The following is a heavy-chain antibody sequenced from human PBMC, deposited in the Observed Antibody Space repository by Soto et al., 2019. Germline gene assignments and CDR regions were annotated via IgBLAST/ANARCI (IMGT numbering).Heavy chain of an antibody. D-gene: IGHD2-21*02. V-gene: IGHV3-23*01. CDR2: VSGSGGGT. Sequence: GGSLRLSCAASGFTFNTYGMTWVRQAPGKGLEWVSTVSGSGGGTYCADSVKGRFAISRVNSKNTMYLQMSNLRAEDTAVYFCARIGPYCGGDCYPDFDFWGLGTPVTVSS. CDR1: GFTFNTYG. CDR3: ARIGPYCGGDCYPDFDF. J-gene: IGHJ4*02.